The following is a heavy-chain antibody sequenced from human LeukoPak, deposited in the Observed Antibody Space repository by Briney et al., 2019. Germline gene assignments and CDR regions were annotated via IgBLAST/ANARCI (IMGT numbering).Heavy chain of an antibody. D-gene: IGHD3-3*01. V-gene: IGHV3-11*04. J-gene: IGHJ6*03. CDR2: ISSSGSTI. CDR1: GFTFSDYY. Sequence: GGSLRLSCAASGFTFSDYYMSWIRQAPGKGLEWVSYISSSGSTIYHADSVKGRFTISRDNAKNSLYLQMNSLRAEDTAVYYCARVRYYDFWSGYSADYYMDVWGKGTTVTVSS. CDR3: ARVRYYDFWSGYSADYYMDV.